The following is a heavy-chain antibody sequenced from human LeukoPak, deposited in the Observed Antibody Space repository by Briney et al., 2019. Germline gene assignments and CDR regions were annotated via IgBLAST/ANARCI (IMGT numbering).Heavy chain of an antibody. Sequence: SETLSLTCTVSGGSISSYYWSWIRQPPGKGLEWIGYIYYSGSTYYNPSLKSRVVISVDTSKNQFSLKLKSVTAADTAVYYCARDRRWLRFHGFDIWGQGTMVTVSS. V-gene: IGHV4-59*12. CDR3: ARDRRWLRFHGFDI. D-gene: IGHD5-12*01. J-gene: IGHJ3*02. CDR2: IYYSGST. CDR1: GGSISSYY.